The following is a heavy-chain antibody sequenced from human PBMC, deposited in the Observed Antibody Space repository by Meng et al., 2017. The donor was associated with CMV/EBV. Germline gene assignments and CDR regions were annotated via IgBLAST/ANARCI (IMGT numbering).Heavy chain of an antibody. CDR2: ISSSSSYI. Sequence: GESLKISSAASGFTFSSYSMNWVRQAPGKGLEWVSSISSSSSYIYYADSVKGRFTISRDNAKNSLYLQMNSLRAEDTAVYYCARADDDHIVVVPAALNLWGQGTLVTVSS. CDR1: GFTFSSYS. CDR3: ARADDDHIVVVPAALNL. D-gene: IGHD2-2*01. J-gene: IGHJ5*02. V-gene: IGHV3-21*01.